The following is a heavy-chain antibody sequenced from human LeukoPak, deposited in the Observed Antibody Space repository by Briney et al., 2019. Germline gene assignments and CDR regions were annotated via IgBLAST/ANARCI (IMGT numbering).Heavy chain of an antibody. J-gene: IGHJ4*02. CDR2: ISWNSGSI. D-gene: IGHD3-10*01. V-gene: IGHV3-9*01. CDR3: VKGYYYDSGSYFDY. CDR1: GFTFDDYA. Sequence: GGSLRLSCAASGFTFDDYAMHWVRQAPGKGLEWVSGISWNSGSIGYADSVKGRFTISRDNATNFLNLQMNSLRAEDTALYYCVKGYYYDSGSYFDYWGQGTLDTVSS.